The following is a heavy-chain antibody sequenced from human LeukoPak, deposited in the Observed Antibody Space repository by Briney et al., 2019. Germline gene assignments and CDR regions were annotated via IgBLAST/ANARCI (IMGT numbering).Heavy chain of an antibody. CDR2: IYYTGRT. V-gene: IGHV4-59*08. J-gene: IGHJ4*02. D-gene: IGHD6-13*01. CDR1: GGSTSDYY. CDR3: ARHVGTAAGPFDS. Sequence: PAETLSLTCSVSGGSTSDYYWSWIRQPPGKGREWIAYIYYTGRTDYNPSLKSRVTISVDTSKRQFSLRLTSVTAADTAVYYCARHVGTAAGPFDSWGQGTLVTVSS.